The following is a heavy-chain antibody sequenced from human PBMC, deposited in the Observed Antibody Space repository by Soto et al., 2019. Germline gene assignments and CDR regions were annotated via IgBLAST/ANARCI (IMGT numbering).Heavy chain of an antibody. D-gene: IGHD1-26*01. Sequence: PWESLKISCKGAGYRLDDAWIGWVRQMPGKGLEWMGIIKPGGSDLRYSPSFRGQVTISADAAVNTAFLQWNSLKASDTAMYYCARQISYICDFGGQGTLVTVSS. CDR2: IKPGGSDL. J-gene: IGHJ4*02. CDR3: ARQISYICDF. CDR1: GYRLDDAW. V-gene: IGHV5-51*01.